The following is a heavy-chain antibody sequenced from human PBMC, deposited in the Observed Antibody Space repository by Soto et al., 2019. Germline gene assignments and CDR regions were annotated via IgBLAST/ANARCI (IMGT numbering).Heavy chain of an antibody. CDR3: ARGSQGGSGHIEQEAAFDI. CDR2: IYYSGST. J-gene: IGHJ3*02. CDR1: GGSISSGGYY. D-gene: IGHD3-10*01. Sequence: QVQLQESGPGLVKPSQTLSLTCTVSGGSISSGGYYWSWIRQHPGKGLEWIGYIYYSGSTYYNPSLKSRVTISVDTSKNQFSLKLSSVTAADTAVYYCARGSQGGSGHIEQEAAFDIWGQGTMVTVSS. V-gene: IGHV4-31*03.